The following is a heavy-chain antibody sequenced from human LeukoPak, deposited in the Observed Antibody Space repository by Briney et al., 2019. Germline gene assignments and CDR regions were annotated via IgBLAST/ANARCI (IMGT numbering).Heavy chain of an antibody. CDR2: TSSDLKAN. J-gene: IGHJ4*02. D-gene: IGHD3-10*01. CDR3: AREGYYDPGSPPTFYFDS. CDR1: GFTFRNYV. Sequence: GGSLRLSCAASGFTFRNYVIHWVRQAPGKGPEWVAVTSSDLKANYYADSVKGRFTISRDNSRNTLYLQMKSLRPEDTAIYYCAREGYYDPGSPPTFYFDSWGQGTLVTVSS. V-gene: IGHV3-30*03.